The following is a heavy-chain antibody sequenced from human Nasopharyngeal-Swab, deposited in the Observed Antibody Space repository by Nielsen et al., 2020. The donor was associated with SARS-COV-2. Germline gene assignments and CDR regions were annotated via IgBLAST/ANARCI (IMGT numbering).Heavy chain of an antibody. CDR1: GFTFSSYA. J-gene: IGHJ4*02. D-gene: IGHD3-10*01. Sequence: GGSLRLSCAASGFTFSSYAMHWVRQAPGKGLEWVALISYDGSNKYYADSVKGRFTISRDNSKNTLYLQMNSLRAEDTAVYYCARSPGGHFDCWGQGTLVTVSS. CDR2: ISYDGSNK. CDR3: ARSPGGHFDC. V-gene: IGHV3-30-3*01.